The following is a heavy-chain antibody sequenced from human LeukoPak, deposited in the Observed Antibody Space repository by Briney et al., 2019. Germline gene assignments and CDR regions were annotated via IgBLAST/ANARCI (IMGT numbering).Heavy chain of an antibody. CDR1: GGTFSSYA. CDR3: ATTGASGSYVDHYYYYYMDV. Sequence: GSSVKVSCKASGGTFSSYAISWVRQAPGQGLEWMGGIIPIFGTANYAQKFQGRVTITADESTSTAYMELSSLRSEDTAVYYCATTGASGSYVDHYYYYYMDVWGKGTTVTVSS. CDR2: IIPIFGTA. V-gene: IGHV1-69*01. J-gene: IGHJ6*03. D-gene: IGHD1-26*01.